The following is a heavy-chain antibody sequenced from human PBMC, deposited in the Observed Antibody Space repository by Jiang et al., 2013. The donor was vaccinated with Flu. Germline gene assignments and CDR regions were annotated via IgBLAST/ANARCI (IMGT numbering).Heavy chain of an antibody. V-gene: IGHV5-51*01. J-gene: IGHJ4*02. CDR3: VRPNRNGGVCYSGLTYYFDY. D-gene: IGHD2-15*01. Sequence: KPGESLKISCKSSGYNFTTHWIGWVRQMPGKGLDWMGFVYPGDSDTRYSPSFQGQVTISADKSLTTSYLQWSSLRASDTAVYYCVRPNRNGGVCYSGLTYYFDYWGQGTLVTVSS. CDR2: VYPGDSDT. CDR1: GYNFTTHW.